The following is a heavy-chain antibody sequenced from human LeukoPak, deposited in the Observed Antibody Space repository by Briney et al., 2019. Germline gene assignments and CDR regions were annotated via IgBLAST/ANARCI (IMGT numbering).Heavy chain of an antibody. Sequence: GGSLGLSCAASGFTFSSYAMSWVRQAPGKGLEWVSAISGSGGSTYYADSVKGRFTISRDNSKNTLYLQMNSLRAEDTAVYYCAKLGDILTGYPYYFDYWGQGTLVTVSS. J-gene: IGHJ4*02. V-gene: IGHV3-23*01. CDR3: AKLGDILTGYPYYFDY. CDR2: ISGSGGST. D-gene: IGHD3-9*01. CDR1: GFTFSSYA.